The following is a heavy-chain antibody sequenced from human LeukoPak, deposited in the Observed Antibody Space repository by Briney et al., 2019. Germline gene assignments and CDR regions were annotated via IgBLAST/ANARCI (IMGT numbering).Heavy chain of an antibody. V-gene: IGHV3-23*01. CDR1: GFTFSSYA. D-gene: IGHD6-19*01. J-gene: IGHJ4*02. CDR2: ISSSGGST. Sequence: PGGSLRLSCAVPGFTFSSYAMSWVRQAPGKGLEWVSGISSSGGSTYYADSVRGRFTISRDNSKNTLYLQMNSLRAEDTAVYYCAKMPVSYSSGWSNFDYWGQGNLVTVSS. CDR3: AKMPVSYSSGWSNFDY.